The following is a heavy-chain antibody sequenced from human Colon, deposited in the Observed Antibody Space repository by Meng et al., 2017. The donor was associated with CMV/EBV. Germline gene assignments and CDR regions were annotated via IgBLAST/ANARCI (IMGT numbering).Heavy chain of an antibody. J-gene: IGHJ4*02. CDR2: VYTGLSTT. D-gene: IGHD2/OR15-2a*01. CDR3: VRGLRSRSNIYDF. V-gene: IGHV3-23*03. Sequence: GESLKISCTGSGFAFSNHAMSWVRQAPGKGLEWVSVVYTGLSTTYSADTVKGRFTISRDNSKDTLYLQMSSLRVEDTAVYYCVRGLRSRSNIYDFWGQGIQVTVSS. CDR1: GFAFSNHA.